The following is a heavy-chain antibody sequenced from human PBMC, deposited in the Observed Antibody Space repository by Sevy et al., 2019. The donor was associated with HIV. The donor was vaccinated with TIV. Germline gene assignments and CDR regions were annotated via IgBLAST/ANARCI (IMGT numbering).Heavy chain of an antibody. J-gene: IGHJ4*02. D-gene: IGHD6-19*01. V-gene: IGHV1-2*02. CDR3: ARRHSSGWSYYFDY. CDR1: GYTFTGYY. CDR2: INPNSGGT. Sequence: ASVKVSCKASGYTFTGYYMHWVRQAPGQGLEWMGWINPNSGGTNYAQKFQGRVTMTRDRSISTAYMELSRLRSDDTAVYYCARRHSSGWSYYFDYWGQGTLVTVSS.